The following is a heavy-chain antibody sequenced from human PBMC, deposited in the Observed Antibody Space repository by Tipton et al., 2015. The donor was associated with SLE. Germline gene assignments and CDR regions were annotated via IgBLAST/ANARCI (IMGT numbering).Heavy chain of an antibody. CDR3: ARVRSGWYAVC. CDR1: GGSISSSNW. CDR2: IYHSGST. J-gene: IGHJ4*02. Sequence: SLRLSCAVSGGSISSSNWWSWVRQPPGKGLEWIGEIYHSGSTNYSPSLKSRVTISVDTSKNQFSLKLSSVTAADTAVYYCARVRSGWYAVCWGQGTLVTVSS. V-gene: IGHV4-4*02. D-gene: IGHD6-19*01.